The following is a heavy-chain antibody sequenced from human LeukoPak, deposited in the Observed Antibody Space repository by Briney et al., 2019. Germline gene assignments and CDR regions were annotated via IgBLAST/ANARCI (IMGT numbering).Heavy chain of an antibody. CDR2: IYHSGST. Sequence: SETLSLTCAVSGGSISSSNWWSWVRQPPGKGLEWIGEIYHSGSTNYNPSLKSRVTISVDKSKNQFSLKLSSVTAADTAVYYCAKYSNVPRGDWFDPWGQGTLVTVSS. D-gene: IGHD6-13*01. CDR1: GGSISSSNW. J-gene: IGHJ5*02. CDR3: AKYSNVPRGDWFDP. V-gene: IGHV4-4*02.